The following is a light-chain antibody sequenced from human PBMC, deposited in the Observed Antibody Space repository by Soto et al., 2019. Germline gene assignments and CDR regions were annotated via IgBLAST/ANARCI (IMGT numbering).Light chain of an antibody. Sequence: EIVLTQSPATLSLSPGERATLSCRTSQSVGTYLAWYQHNPGQAPRLLIYDASNRATGIPDRFSGSGSGTDFTLTISSPEPEDFAVYYCQQRYNWPNTFGQGTKLEIK. CDR1: QSVGTY. J-gene: IGKJ2*01. CDR3: QQRYNWPNT. V-gene: IGKV3-11*01. CDR2: DAS.